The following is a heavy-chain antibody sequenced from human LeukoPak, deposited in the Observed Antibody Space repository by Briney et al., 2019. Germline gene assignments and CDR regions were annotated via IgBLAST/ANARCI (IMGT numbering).Heavy chain of an antibody. CDR2: IYYSGST. D-gene: IGHD1-26*01. Sequence: SEPLSLTCTGSGGSISSYYWSWIRQPPGKGLEWIGYIYYSGSTNYNPSLKSRVTISVDTSKNQFSLKLSSVTAADTAVYYCARHIGGYYFDYWGQGILVTVSA. J-gene: IGHJ4*02. CDR1: GGSISSYY. CDR3: ARHIGGYYFDY. V-gene: IGHV4-59*08.